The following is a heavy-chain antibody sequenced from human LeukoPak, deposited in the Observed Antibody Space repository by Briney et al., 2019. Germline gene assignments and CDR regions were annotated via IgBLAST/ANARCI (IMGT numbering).Heavy chain of an antibody. D-gene: IGHD4-11*01. CDR1: GFTFSSYS. V-gene: IGHV3-30*02. CDR3: AKDPPSMTTATDGDY. CDR2: IWYDGSNK. J-gene: IGHJ4*02. Sequence: GGSLRLSCAASGFTFSSYSMNWVRQAPGKRLEWVAVIWYDGSNKYYADSVKGRFTISRDNSKNTLYLQMNSLRAEDTAVYYCAKDPPSMTTATDGDYWGQGTLVTVSS.